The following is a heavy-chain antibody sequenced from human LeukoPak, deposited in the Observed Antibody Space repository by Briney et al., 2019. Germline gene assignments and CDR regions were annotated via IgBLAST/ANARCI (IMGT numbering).Heavy chain of an antibody. CDR3: ARDPVAAAGTKWFDP. D-gene: IGHD6-13*01. J-gene: IGHJ5*02. Sequence: GASVKVSCKASGGTFSSYAISWVRQAPGQGREWMGGIIPIFGTANYAQKFQGRVTIPAEESTSPDYMELSSLRSEDTAVYYCARDPVAAAGTKWFDPWGQGTLVTASS. CDR2: IIPIFGTA. CDR1: GGTFSSYA. V-gene: IGHV1-69*13.